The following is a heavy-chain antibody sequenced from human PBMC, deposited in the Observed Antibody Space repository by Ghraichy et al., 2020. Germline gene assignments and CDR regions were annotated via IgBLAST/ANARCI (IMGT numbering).Heavy chain of an antibody. Sequence: GESLNISCAASGFTFNTYYMTWVRQAPGKGLEWVANIKQDGGEKYYVDSVKGRFTISRDNAKDLVYLQMNSLRAEDTAVYYCGRGGYIYGSNPVDYWGQGTQVTVSS. V-gene: IGHV3-7*04. CDR2: IKQDGGEK. CDR3: GRGGYIYGSNPVDY. D-gene: IGHD5-18*01. J-gene: IGHJ4*02. CDR1: GFTFNTYY.